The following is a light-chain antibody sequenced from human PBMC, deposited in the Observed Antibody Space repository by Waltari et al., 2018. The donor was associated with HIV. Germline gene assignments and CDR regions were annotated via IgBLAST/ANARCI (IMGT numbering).Light chain of an antibody. CDR1: QSLLHRNGYNY. J-gene: IGKJ4*01. CDR2: LGS. CDR3: MQALQTPST. Sequence: DIVMTQSPLSLPVPPGEPASISCRSSQSLLHRNGYNYLDWYLQKPGQSPQLLIYLGSNRAAGVPDRFSGSGSGTDFTLKISRVEAEDVGVYYCMQALQTPSTFGGGTKVEIK. V-gene: IGKV2-28*01.